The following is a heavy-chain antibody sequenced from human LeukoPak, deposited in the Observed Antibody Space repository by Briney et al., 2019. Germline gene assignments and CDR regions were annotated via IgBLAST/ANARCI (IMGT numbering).Heavy chain of an antibody. CDR2: IIPIFGTA. CDR1: GGTFSSYA. J-gene: IGHJ5*02. V-gene: IGHV1-69*05. Sequence: ASVKVSCKASGGTFSSYAISWVRQAPGQGLEWMGRIIPIFGTANYAQKFQGRVTITTDESTSTAYMELSSLRSEDTAVYYCANNYYDSSGYYSAWGQGTLVTVSS. D-gene: IGHD3-22*01. CDR3: ANNYYDSSGYYSA.